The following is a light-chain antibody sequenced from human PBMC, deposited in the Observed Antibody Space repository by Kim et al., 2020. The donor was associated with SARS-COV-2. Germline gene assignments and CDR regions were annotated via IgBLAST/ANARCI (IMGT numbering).Light chain of an antibody. CDR1: QSVSSNY. CDR2: AAS. V-gene: IGKV3-20*01. CDR3: QQYGRSPLT. Sequence: SPEERAALSCRASQSVSSNYLAWYQQKPGQAPRLLIYAASSRATGIPDRFGGSGSGTDFTLTISRLEPEDFAVYHCQQYGRSPLTFGEGTKVDIK. J-gene: IGKJ4*01.